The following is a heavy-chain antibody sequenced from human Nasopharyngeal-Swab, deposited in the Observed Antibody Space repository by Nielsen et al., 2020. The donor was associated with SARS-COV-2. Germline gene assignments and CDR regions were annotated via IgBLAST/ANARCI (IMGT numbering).Heavy chain of an antibody. CDR3: ARLAPPYSSSWRATPNYYYYMDV. J-gene: IGHJ6*03. CDR1: GFTFSSYS. CDR2: ISSSSSYI. Sequence: GESLKISCAASGFTFSSYSMNWVRQAPGKGLEWVSSISSSSSYIYYADSVKGRFTISRDNAKNSLYLQMNSLRAEDTAVYYCARLAPPYSSSWRATPNYYYYMDVWGKGTTVTVSS. D-gene: IGHD6-13*01. V-gene: IGHV3-21*01.